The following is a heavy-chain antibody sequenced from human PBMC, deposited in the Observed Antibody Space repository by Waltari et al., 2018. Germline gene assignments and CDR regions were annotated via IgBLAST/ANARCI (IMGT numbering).Heavy chain of an antibody. D-gene: IGHD3-10*01. Sequence: EVQLVASGGGLVQPGRSLRVSCVGSGVTFEVYSMYWVRQRPGKGLEWVSGIGWNIGAIGYADSVRGRFSTYRDNAKKSLYLQMGRLRPEDTALYYCVKGGWGFGAFYEQHWGQGIQVTVSS. CDR1: GVTFEVYS. CDR2: IGWNIGAI. V-gene: IGHV3-9*01. J-gene: IGHJ4*02. CDR3: VKGGWGFGAFYEQH.